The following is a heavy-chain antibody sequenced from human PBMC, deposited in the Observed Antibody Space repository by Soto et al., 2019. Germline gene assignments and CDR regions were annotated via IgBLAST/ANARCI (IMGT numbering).Heavy chain of an antibody. Sequence: QVQLVQSGPEGKKPGASVRVSCKPSGYPFSNYGISWMRQAPGQGLEWMGWVNIDKGNTKYAQKFQDRVTMTTDTSTSTVYLELRSLRSDDTALYYCARERGGYRYGDYWGQGTLVTVSS. CDR1: GYPFSNYG. D-gene: IGHD5-18*01. CDR3: ARERGGYRYGDY. CDR2: VNIDKGNT. V-gene: IGHV1-18*01. J-gene: IGHJ4*02.